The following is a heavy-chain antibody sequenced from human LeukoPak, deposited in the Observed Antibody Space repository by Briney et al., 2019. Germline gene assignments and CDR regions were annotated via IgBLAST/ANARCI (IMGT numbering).Heavy chain of an antibody. CDR1: GGSISSGDYC. V-gene: IGHV4-30-4*01. CDR3: ARSYSGYSSPYGMDV. CDR2: IYYSGST. J-gene: IGHJ6*02. Sequence: SQTLSLTCTLSGGSISSGDYCWSWIRQPPGKGLEWIGYIYYSGSTYYNPSLKSRVTISVDTSKNQFSLELSSVTAADTAVYYCARSYSGYSSPYGMDVWGQGTTVTVSS. D-gene: IGHD5-12*01.